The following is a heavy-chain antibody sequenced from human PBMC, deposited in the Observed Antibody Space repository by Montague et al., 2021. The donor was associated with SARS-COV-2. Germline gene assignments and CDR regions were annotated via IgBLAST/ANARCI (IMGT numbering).Heavy chain of an antibody. Sequence: SETLSLTCSVSGGSISGTSFFWAWIRQPPGKGLEWVGSMYSSGTTYYNPSLKSRVTISGDTSRNQLSVRLSSVTAADTAVYYCAGSTSGWFIYWGQGTLVTVSS. J-gene: IGHJ4*02. CDR3: AGSTSGWFIY. V-gene: IGHV4-39*01. D-gene: IGHD6-19*01. CDR2: MYSSGTT. CDR1: GGSISGTSFF.